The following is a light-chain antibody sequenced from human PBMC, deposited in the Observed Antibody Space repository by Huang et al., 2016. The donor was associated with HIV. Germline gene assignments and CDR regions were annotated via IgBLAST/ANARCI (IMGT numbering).Light chain of an antibody. J-gene: IGKJ2*01. CDR2: GAS. V-gene: IGKV1-39*01. CDR1: QTISTY. Sequence: DIQMTQSPSSLSASVGDRVTITCRASQTISTYLNWYQQKPGKPPKFLIYGASSLQSGVPSRFSGDASGTDFTLTISSLQPEDFATYYCQQNYNTLYTFGQGTKLQI. CDR3: QQNYNTLYT.